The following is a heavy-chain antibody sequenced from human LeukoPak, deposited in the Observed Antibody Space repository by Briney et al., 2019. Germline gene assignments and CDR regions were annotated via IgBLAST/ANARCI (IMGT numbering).Heavy chain of an antibody. CDR2: IRQDGSEK. CDR3: ARSRT. V-gene: IGHV3-7*01. J-gene: IGHJ5*02. Sequence: GGSLRLSCAASGFSFGSYWMSWVCQAPGKGLEWVANIRQDGSEKYYVDSVKGRFTISRDNAKNSLYLQMNSLRAEDTAVYYCARSRTWGQGTLVTVSS. CDR1: GFSFGSYW.